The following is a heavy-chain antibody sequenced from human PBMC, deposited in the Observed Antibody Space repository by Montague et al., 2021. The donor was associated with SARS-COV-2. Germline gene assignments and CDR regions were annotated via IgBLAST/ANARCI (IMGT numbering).Heavy chain of an antibody. V-gene: IGHV3-23*01. CDR3: AKGGVVVVAATDLDY. CDR2: ISLSGGST. D-gene: IGHD2-15*01. CDR1: GFTFSTFA. Sequence: SLRLSCPASGFTFSTFAMSWVRQAPGKGLEWVSAISLSGGSTYYADSVKGRFTISRDNSKNTLFLQMNSLRAEDTAVYYCAKGGVVVVAATDLDYWGQGTLVTVSS. J-gene: IGHJ4*02.